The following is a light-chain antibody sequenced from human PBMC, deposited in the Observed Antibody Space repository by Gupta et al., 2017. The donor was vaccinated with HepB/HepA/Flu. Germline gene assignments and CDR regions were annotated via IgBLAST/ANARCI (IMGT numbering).Light chain of an antibody. J-gene: IGLJ3*02. V-gene: IGLV8-61*01. CDR1: SGSVSTAYY. Sequence: QTVVTQEPSFSVSPGGTVTLTCGLSSGSVSTAYYPSWYQQTPGQAPRTLIYYTDTRSSGVPDRFSGSILGNKAALTVTGAQADDESDYYCVLYMRSGIWVFGGGTKLTVL. CDR3: VLYMRSGIWV. CDR2: YTD.